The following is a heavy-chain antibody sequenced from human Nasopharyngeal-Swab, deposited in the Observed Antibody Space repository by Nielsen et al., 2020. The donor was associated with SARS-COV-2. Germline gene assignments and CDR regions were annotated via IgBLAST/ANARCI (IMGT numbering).Heavy chain of an antibody. Sequence: WVRQAPGQRLEWIGWIVVGSGNTNYAQKFQERVTITRDMSTSTAYMELSSLRSEDTAVYYCAADVRDYGDYSTFDYWGQGTLVTVSS. V-gene: IGHV1-58*01. D-gene: IGHD4-17*01. J-gene: IGHJ4*02. CDR2: IVVGSGNT. CDR3: AADVRDYGDYSTFDY.